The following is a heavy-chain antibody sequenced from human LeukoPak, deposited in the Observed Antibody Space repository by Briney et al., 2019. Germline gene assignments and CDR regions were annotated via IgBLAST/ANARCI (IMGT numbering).Heavy chain of an antibody. V-gene: IGHV4-4*02. D-gene: IGHD3-10*01. CDR2: IYHSGST. Sequence: SETLSLTCAVSGGSISSSNWWSWVRQPPGKGLEWIGEIYHSGSTNYNPSLKSRVTISVDKSKNQFSLKLSSVTAADTAVYYCASVVRGVGYFDYWGQGTLVTVSS. J-gene: IGHJ4*02. CDR3: ASVVRGVGYFDY. CDR1: GGSISSSNW.